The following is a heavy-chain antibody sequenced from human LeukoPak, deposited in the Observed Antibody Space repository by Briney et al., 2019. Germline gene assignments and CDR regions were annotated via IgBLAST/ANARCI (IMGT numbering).Heavy chain of an antibody. CDR1: GGSISSYY. CDR2: IYYSGST. J-gene: IGHJ2*01. D-gene: IGHD5-18*01. CDR3: ARFVDTAMVNNWYFDL. Sequence: PSETLSLTCTVSGGSISSYYWSWIRQPPGKGLEWIGYIYYSGSTNYNPSLKSRVTISVDTSKNQFSLKLSSVTAADTAVYYCARFVDTAMVNNWYFDLWGRGTLVTVSS. V-gene: IGHV4-59*01.